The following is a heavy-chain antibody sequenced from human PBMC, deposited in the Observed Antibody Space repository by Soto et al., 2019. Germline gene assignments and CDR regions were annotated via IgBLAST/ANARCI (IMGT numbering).Heavy chain of an antibody. CDR3: ARDTVFYGGYNWFDP. J-gene: IGHJ5*02. D-gene: IGHD3-3*01. CDR2: IYYTGTT. V-gene: IGHV4-31*03. Sequence: QVQLQESGPGLLKPSQTLSLTCTVSCGSISGAAYYWIWIRHLPGKGLEWIGYIYYTGTTYYRPSLESRVTISLDTSKNQFSLKLTSVTAADTAVYYCARDTVFYGGYNWFDPCGQGTLVTVSS. CDR1: CGSISGAAYY.